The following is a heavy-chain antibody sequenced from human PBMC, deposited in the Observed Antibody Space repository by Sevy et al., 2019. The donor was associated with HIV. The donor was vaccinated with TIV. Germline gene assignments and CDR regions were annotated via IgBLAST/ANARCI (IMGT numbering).Heavy chain of an antibody. CDR3: AKDPTPLWAVAGEAYYFDY. CDR1: GFTFSSYG. CDR2: IRYDGSNK. V-gene: IGHV3-30*02. J-gene: IGHJ4*02. D-gene: IGHD6-19*01. Sequence: GGSLRLSCAASGFTFSSYGMHWVRQAPGKGLEWVAFIRYDGSNKYSADSVKGRFTISRDNSKNTLYLQMNSLRAEDTAVYYCAKDPTPLWAVAGEAYYFDYWGQGTLVTVSS.